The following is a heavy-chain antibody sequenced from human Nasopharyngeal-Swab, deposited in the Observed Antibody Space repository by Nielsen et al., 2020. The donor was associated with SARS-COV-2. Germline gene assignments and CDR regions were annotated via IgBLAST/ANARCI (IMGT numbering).Heavy chain of an antibody. CDR2: INHSGST. CDR3: ARHTANTED. J-gene: IGHJ4*02. CDR1: GGSSSGYY. D-gene: IGHD5-18*01. Sequence: SDTLSPTCAVYGGSSSGYYWSWIRQPPGKGLEWIGEINHSGSTNYNPSLKSRVTISVDTSKNQFSLKLSSVTAAGTAVYYCARHTANTEDWGQGTLVTVSS. V-gene: IGHV4-34*01.